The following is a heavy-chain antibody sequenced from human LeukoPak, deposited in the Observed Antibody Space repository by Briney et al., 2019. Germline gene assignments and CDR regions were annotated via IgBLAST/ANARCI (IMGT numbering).Heavy chain of an antibody. CDR3: VRDQHYAFDI. CDR2: IARDGTT. Sequence: GGSLRLSCVGAGFTFSTYSMNWVRQAPGKGLEWISHIARDGTTYYAGSVKGRFTISRDNAKNSLSPQMNSLRDDDTALYYCVRDQHYAFDIWGQGTMVTVSS. V-gene: IGHV3-48*02. CDR1: GFTFSTYS. J-gene: IGHJ3*02. D-gene: IGHD1-26*01.